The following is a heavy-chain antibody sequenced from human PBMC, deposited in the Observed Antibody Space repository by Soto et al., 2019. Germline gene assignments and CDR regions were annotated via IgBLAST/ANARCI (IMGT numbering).Heavy chain of an antibody. J-gene: IGHJ4*02. CDR1: GFTLISYW. CDR2: IKFDGSRT. D-gene: IGHD3-10*01. Sequence: PGGSLRRSCAASGFTLISYWMHWVRQSPTKGLVWVSSIKFDGSRTFYADSVKGRFTIPRDNAKNTVYLQMSSLSAEDTDVYYCARAERNEMVRGHDKCGKGPLVTVPS. CDR3: ARAERNEMVRGHDK. V-gene: IGHV3-74*01.